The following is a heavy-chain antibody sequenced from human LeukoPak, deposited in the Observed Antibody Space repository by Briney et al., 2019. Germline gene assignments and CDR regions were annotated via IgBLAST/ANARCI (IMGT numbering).Heavy chain of an antibody. Sequence: GGSLRLSCAASGFTFSSYEMNWVRQAPGKGLEWVSYISSSGSTIYYADSVKGRFTISRDNSKNTLYLQMNSLRAEDTAMYYCAKTGARYSYGWSIYDTFDIWGQGTMVSVSS. D-gene: IGHD5-18*01. CDR3: AKTGARYSYGWSIYDTFDI. J-gene: IGHJ3*02. CDR2: ISSSGSTI. V-gene: IGHV3-48*03. CDR1: GFTFSSYE.